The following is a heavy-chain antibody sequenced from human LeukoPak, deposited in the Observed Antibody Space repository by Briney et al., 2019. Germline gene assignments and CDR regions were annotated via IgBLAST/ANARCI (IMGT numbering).Heavy chain of an antibody. V-gene: IGHV3-23*01. CDR1: GFTFSSYA. CDR2: ISGSGGST. D-gene: IGHD6-13*01. CDR3: AKDQGSWDLGTRLDY. J-gene: IGHJ4*02. Sequence: PGGSLRLSCAASGFTFSSYAMSWVRQAPGKGLEWVSAISGSGGSTYYADSVKGRFTISRDNSKNTLYLQMNSLRAEDTAVYYCAKDQGSWDLGTRLDYWGQGTLVTVSS.